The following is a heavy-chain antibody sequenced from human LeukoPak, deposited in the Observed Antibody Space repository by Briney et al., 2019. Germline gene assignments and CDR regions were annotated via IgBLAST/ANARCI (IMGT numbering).Heavy chain of an antibody. D-gene: IGHD6-19*01. CDR1: GFTFSSYA. V-gene: IGHV3-23*01. J-gene: IGHJ6*02. CDR2: LNIGGGGT. CDR3: AKASGSSGHSFGYGMDV. Sequence: SGGSLRLSCAASGFTFSSYAMSWVRQAPGKGLEWVSGLNIGGGGTDYADSVKGRVTISSDNSRNTVYLEMNSLRDEDTAVYYCAKASGSSGHSFGYGMDVWGQGTTVTVSS.